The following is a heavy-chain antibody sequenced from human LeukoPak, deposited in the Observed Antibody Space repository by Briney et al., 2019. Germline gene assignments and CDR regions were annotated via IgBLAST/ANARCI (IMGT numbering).Heavy chain of an antibody. Sequence: KTSETLSLTCFVTGGSISYYNWSWIRQPAGKGLEWIGRLYTSGSTDYNPSLKSRVTMSVDTSKNQFSLKMRSVTAADTAVYYCARGTVTTLFDYWGQGTLVTVSS. J-gene: IGHJ4*02. V-gene: IGHV4-4*07. CDR1: GGSISYYN. CDR2: LYTSGST. CDR3: ARGTVTTLFDY. D-gene: IGHD4-17*01.